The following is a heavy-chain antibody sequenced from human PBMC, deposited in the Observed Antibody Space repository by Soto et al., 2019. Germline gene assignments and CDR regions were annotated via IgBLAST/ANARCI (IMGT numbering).Heavy chain of an antibody. CDR1: GFTFDDYA. D-gene: IGHD6-13*01. CDR2: ISWNSGSI. J-gene: IGHJ6*02. Sequence: SLRLSCAASGFTFDDYAMHWVRQAPGKGLEWVSGISWNSGSIGYADSVKGRFTISRANAKNSLYLQMNSLRAEDTALYYCAKDSSGSSWGFDYYYGMDVWGQGTTVTVSS. CDR3: AKDSSGSSWGFDYYYGMDV. V-gene: IGHV3-9*01.